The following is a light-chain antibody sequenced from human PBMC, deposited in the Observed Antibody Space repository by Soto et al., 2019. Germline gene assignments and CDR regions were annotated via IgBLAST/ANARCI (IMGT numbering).Light chain of an antibody. CDR1: QSVSSN. J-gene: IGKJ1*01. Sequence: EIVMTQSPATLSVSPGERATLSCRASQSVSSNLAWYQQKPGQAPRLLIYGASTMATGIPARFSGSGSGTEFTLTINSLQSEDFAVYYCQQYNNWPPWTFGQGTKVEIK. V-gene: IGKV3-15*01. CDR3: QQYNNWPPWT. CDR2: GAS.